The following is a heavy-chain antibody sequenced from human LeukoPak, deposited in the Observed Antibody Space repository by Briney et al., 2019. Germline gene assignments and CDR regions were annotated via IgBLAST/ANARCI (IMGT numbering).Heavy chain of an antibody. Sequence: SETLSLTCTVSGYSISSGYYWGWIRQPPGKGLEWIGSIYHSGNTYYNPSLKSRVTISVDTSKNQFSLKLSSVTAADTAVYYCARGLYSGDNAGIWGQGTLVTVSS. CDR3: ARGLYSGDNAGI. J-gene: IGHJ4*02. V-gene: IGHV4-38-2*02. CDR2: IYHSGNT. CDR1: GYSISSGYY. D-gene: IGHD4-17*01.